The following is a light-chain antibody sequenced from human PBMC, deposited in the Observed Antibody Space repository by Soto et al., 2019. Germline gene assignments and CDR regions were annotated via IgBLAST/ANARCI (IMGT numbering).Light chain of an antibody. J-gene: IGKJ4*01. CDR2: AAS. CDR1: QGFNSY. V-gene: IGKV1-9*01. Sequence: IRMTQSPSSHSESVGARVTITCRASQGFNSYLAWYQQKPGKAPKLLIYAASTLQSGVPSRFSGSRSGTDFTLTISSLQPEEFATYYCKKLNNYPSTFGRGNKVDI. CDR3: KKLNNYPST.